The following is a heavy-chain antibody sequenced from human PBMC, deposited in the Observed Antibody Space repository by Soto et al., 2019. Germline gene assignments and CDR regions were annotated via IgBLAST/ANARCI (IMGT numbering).Heavy chain of an antibody. Sequence: EVQLVESGGGLVQPGGSLRLSCVASGFTVSSNYMSWVRQAPGKGLEWVSVIYSGGSTYYADSVKGRFTISRDNSKNTLYLQMNSLRAEDTAVYYCARDVYGNTPFDYWGQGTLVTVSS. CDR3: ARDVYGNTPFDY. CDR2: IYSGGST. CDR1: GFTVSSNY. D-gene: IGHD4-17*01. J-gene: IGHJ4*02. V-gene: IGHV3-66*01.